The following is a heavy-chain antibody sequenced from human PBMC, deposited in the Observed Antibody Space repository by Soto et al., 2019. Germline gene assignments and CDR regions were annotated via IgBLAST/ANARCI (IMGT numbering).Heavy chain of an antibody. D-gene: IGHD5-12*01. J-gene: IGHJ1*01. V-gene: IGHV2-5*01. Sequence: QITLKESGPTLVKPTQTLTLTCTFSGFPLSTSGVGVGWIRQPPGKVLEGLALIYWNDDKRHSPTLKTRHNRTKDTSKNQVVLTMTNMDPVDTATYDCAHENMVATLSFQSWGQGTRVTVSS. CDR2: IYWNDDK. CDR3: AHENMVATLSFQS. CDR1: GFPLSTSGVG.